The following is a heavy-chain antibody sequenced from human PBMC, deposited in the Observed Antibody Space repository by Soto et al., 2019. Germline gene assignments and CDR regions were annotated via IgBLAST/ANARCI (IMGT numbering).Heavy chain of an antibody. J-gene: IGHJ6*03. CDR2: ISGSGGST. CDR3: AKRAIFGVDSPYYYYYYMDV. D-gene: IGHD3-3*01. V-gene: IGHV3-23*01. CDR1: GFTFSSYA. Sequence: GGSLRLSCAASGFTFSSYAMSWVRQAPGKGLEWVSAISGSGGSTYYADSVKGRFTISRDNSKNTLYLQMNSLRAEDTAVYYCAKRAIFGVDSPYYYYYYMDVWGKGTTVTVSS.